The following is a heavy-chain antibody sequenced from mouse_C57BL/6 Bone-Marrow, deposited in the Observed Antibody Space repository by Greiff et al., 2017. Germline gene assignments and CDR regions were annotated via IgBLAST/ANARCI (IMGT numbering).Heavy chain of an antibody. CDR1: GYTFPDYY. V-gene: IGHV1-19*01. CDR3: ARGGYYGNFDY. CDR2: INPYNGGT. J-gene: IGHJ2*01. Sequence: VQLQQSGPVLVKPGASVKMSCKASGYTFPDYYMNWVKQSHGKSLEWIGVINPYNGGTSYNQKFKGKATLTVDKSSSTAYMELNSLTSEDSAVYYCARGGYYGNFDYCCQGTTLTVSS. D-gene: IGHD2-1*01.